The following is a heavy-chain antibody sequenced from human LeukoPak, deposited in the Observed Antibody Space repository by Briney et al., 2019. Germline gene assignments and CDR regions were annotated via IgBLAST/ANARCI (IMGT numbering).Heavy chain of an antibody. CDR3: ARSDGSRWNYYYYGIDV. Sequence: ASVKVSCKASGYPFTSYGINWVRQAPGQGLEWMGWISAYNGNINYAQKLQGRVTMTTDTSTSTAYMELRSLRSDDTAVYYCARSDGSRWNYYYYGIDVWGKVTTVTVSS. J-gene: IGHJ6*04. V-gene: IGHV1-18*04. CDR1: GYPFTSYG. D-gene: IGHD6-13*01. CDR2: ISAYNGNI.